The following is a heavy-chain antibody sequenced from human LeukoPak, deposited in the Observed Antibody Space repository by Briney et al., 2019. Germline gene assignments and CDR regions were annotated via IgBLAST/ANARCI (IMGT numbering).Heavy chain of an antibody. CDR2: ISGSADST. Sequence: GGSLRLSCAASGFTFSNYAMSWVRQAPGKGLEWVSAISGSADSTYYADSVKGRFTISRDNSKNTLYVQMNSLRADDTAVYYCAKDSPVATWWGQGTLVTVSS. CDR3: AKDSPVATW. V-gene: IGHV3-23*01. D-gene: IGHD1-26*01. J-gene: IGHJ4*02. CDR1: GFTFSNYA.